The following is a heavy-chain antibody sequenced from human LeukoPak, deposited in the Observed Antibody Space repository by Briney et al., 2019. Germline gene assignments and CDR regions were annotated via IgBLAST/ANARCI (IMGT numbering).Heavy chain of an antibody. V-gene: IGHV4-34*01. J-gene: IGHJ6*02. CDR3: ARVAGTMVRGVLLSYGMDV. D-gene: IGHD3-10*01. CDR1: GGSFSGYY. CDR2: INHSGST. Sequence: PSETLSLTCAVYGGSFSGYYWSWIRQPPGKGLEWIGEINHSGSTNYNPSLKSRVTISVDTSKNQSSLKLSSVTAADTAVYYCARVAGTMVRGVLLSYGMDVWGQGTTVTVSS.